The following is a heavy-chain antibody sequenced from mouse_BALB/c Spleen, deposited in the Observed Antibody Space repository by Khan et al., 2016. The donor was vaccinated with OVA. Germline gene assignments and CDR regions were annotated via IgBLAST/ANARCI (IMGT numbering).Heavy chain of an antibody. J-gene: IGHJ2*01. CDR2: INPHIGET. CDR1: GYSFTGYF. V-gene: IGHV1-20*02. Sequence: EVQLQQSGPELVKPGASVKISCKASGYSFTGYFMNWVMQSHGKSLEWIGRINPHIGETFYNQKFKGKATLTVDESSSTAHRELRSLASEDSTVYYCARINGSDFDYWGQGTTLTVPS. D-gene: IGHD1-1*01. CDR3: ARINGSDFDY.